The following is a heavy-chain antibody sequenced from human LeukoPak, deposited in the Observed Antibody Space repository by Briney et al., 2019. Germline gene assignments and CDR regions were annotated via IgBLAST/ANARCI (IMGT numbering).Heavy chain of an antibody. J-gene: IGHJ6*03. D-gene: IGHD5-12*01. CDR3: ARESGYDNYYYYYMDV. CDR1: GFTFSICA. CDR2: ITGSGGST. Sequence: PGGSLRLSYAASGFTFSICAMSWVRQAPGKGLEWVSNITGSGGSTYYADFVKGRFIISRDNSKNTLYLLMNSRRAEDTAVYYCARESGYDNYYYYYMDVWGRGTTVTISS. V-gene: IGHV3-23*01.